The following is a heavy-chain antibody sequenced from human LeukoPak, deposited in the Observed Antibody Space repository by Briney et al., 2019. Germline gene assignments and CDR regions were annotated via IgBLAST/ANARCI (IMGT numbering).Heavy chain of an antibody. CDR1: GGSISSYY. Sequence: SETLSLTCTVSGGSISSYYWSWIRQPPGKGLEWIGYIYFSGSTNYNPSLKSRVTMSVDTSKNQFSLKLSSVTAADTAVYYCARDHRYYYYMDVWGKGTTVTVSS. J-gene: IGHJ6*03. CDR3: ARDHRYYYYMDV. CDR2: IYFSGST. V-gene: IGHV4-59*01. D-gene: IGHD1-14*01.